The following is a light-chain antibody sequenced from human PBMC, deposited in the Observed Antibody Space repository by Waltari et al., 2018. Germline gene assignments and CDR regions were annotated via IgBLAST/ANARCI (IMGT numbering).Light chain of an antibody. CDR2: SAS. CDR1: QSVNNRY. V-gene: IGKV3-20*01. CDR3: QQYDTSPYT. J-gene: IGKJ2*01. Sequence: DIWLTQSPGTLSLSPVERATLSCKASQSVNNRYVLWYQRKPGQAPRLLIYSASSRATGIPDRFSGSGSGTDFTLTISRLEPEDFGVYYCQQYDTSPYTFGQGTKLEIK.